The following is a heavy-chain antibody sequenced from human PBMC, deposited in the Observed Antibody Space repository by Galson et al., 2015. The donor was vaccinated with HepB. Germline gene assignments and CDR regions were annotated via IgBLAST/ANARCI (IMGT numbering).Heavy chain of an antibody. Sequence: CAISGDSVSSNSAAWNWIRQSPSRGLEWLGRTYYRSKWYNGYAVSLKSRITIHPDTSRNQFSLHLNSVTPEDTVVYYCARDLPPPYGSDWYSWFDPWGQGTLVTVSS. D-gene: IGHD6-13*01. CDR2: TYYRSKWYN. J-gene: IGHJ5*02. V-gene: IGHV6-1*01. CDR1: GDSVSSNSAA. CDR3: ARDLPPPYGSDWYSWFDP.